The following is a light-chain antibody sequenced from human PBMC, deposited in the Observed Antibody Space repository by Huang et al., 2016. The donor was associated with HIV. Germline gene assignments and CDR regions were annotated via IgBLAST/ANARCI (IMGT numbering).Light chain of an antibody. V-gene: IGKV1-12*01. CDR3: QQANSFPRSIT. Sequence: DIQMTQSPSSVSASVGDRVTITCWASQGISSWLAWYPQNPGKAPKLLIYAASTLQSVVPSRFSGSGSGTDFTLTISSLQPEDCATYYCQQANSFPRSITFGQGTRLEIK. CDR2: AAS. J-gene: IGKJ5*01. CDR1: QGISSW.